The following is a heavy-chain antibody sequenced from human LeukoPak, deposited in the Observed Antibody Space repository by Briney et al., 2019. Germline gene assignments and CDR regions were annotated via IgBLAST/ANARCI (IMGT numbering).Heavy chain of an antibody. CDR1: GGTFSSYA. D-gene: IGHD2-21*02. CDR2: IIPIFGTA. Sequence: SVKVSCKASGGTFSSYAISWVRQAPGQGLEWMGGIIPIFGTANYAQKFQGRVTITTDESTSTAYMELSSLRSEDTAVSYCARGPYCGGDCYQYYFDYWGQGTLVTVSS. CDR3: ARGPYCGGDCYQYYFDY. J-gene: IGHJ4*02. V-gene: IGHV1-69*05.